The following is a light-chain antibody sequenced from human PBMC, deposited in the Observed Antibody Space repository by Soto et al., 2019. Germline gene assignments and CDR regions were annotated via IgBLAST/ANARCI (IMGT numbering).Light chain of an antibody. CDR3: QQYENSVPLT. V-gene: IGKV3-20*01. CDR2: GAS. Sequence: EIVLTQSPGTLSLSPGERATLSCRASQSVNSSYLAWYQQKPGQAPRLLIYGASSRATGIPDRFSGSGSGTDFTLTISRLEPEDFAVYHCQQYENSVPLTFGGGTKVDIK. J-gene: IGKJ4*01. CDR1: QSVNSSY.